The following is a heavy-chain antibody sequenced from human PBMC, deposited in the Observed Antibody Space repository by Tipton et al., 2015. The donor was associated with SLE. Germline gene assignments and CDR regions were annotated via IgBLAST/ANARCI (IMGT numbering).Heavy chain of an antibody. V-gene: IGHV3-23*03. D-gene: IGHD1-26*01. CDR2: IYTGGSA. J-gene: IGHJ4*02. Sequence: SLRLSCAASGFTFSSHALSWVRQAPGKGLEWVSVIYTGGSALYTDSVRGRFTISRDNSKNTLYLQMNSLRVEDTAVYYCLTGSYLDYWGQGTLVTVSS. CDR1: GFTFSSHA. CDR3: LTGSYLDY.